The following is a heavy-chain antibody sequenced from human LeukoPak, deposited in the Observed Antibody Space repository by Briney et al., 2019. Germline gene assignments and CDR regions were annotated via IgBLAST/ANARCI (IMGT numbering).Heavy chain of an antibody. Sequence: GGSLRLSCAASGFTFSSYDMHWVRQATGKGLEWVSAIDTAGNTYYPGSVKGRFTISRENAKNSLYLQMNSLRAGDTAVYYCTLSYGRGFNYYYGMDVWGQGTTVTVSS. J-gene: IGHJ6*02. CDR1: GFTFSSYD. V-gene: IGHV3-13*01. D-gene: IGHD5-18*01. CDR2: IDTAGNT. CDR3: TLSYGRGFNYYYGMDV.